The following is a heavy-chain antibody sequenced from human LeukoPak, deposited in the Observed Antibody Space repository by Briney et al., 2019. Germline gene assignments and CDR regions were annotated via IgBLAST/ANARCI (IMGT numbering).Heavy chain of an antibody. D-gene: IGHD5-18*01. CDR3: ARDVDTAGFDY. CDR2: IYYSGST. CDR1: GGSISSYY. J-gene: IGHJ4*02. Sequence: SETLSLTCTVSGGSISSYYWSWIRQPPGKGLEWIGYIYYSGSTNYNPSLKSRVTISVDTSKNQFSLKLSSVTAADTAVYYCARDVDTAGFDYWGQGTLVTVSS. V-gene: IGHV4-59*01.